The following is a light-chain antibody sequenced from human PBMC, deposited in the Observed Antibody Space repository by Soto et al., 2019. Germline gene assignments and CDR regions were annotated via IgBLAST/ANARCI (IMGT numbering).Light chain of an antibody. CDR1: QSVSSN. J-gene: IGKJ4*01. Sequence: EIVMTQSPATLSVSPGERATLSCRASQSVSSNLAWYQQKPRQAPRLLIYGASTRPTGIPARFSGSGAGTAFTLTIISLQSEDFALEYCQQYTNWPPLTFGGGTKVEIK. CDR3: QQYTNWPPLT. CDR2: GAS. V-gene: IGKV3-15*01.